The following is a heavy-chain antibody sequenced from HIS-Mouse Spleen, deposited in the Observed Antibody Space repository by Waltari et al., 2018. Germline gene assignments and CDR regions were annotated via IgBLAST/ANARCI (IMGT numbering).Heavy chain of an antibody. Sequence: QVQLVESGGGVVQPGGSLRLSCAAAGFTFSSSGLRWVRQAPGKGLEWVAVIWYDGSNKYYADSVKGRFTISRDNSKNTLYLQMNSLRAEDTAVYYCARYSSSSGVDYWGQGTQVTVSS. J-gene: IGHJ4*02. CDR2: IWYDGSNK. CDR1: GFTFSSSG. D-gene: IGHD6-6*01. CDR3: ARYSSSSGVDY. V-gene: IGHV3-33*01.